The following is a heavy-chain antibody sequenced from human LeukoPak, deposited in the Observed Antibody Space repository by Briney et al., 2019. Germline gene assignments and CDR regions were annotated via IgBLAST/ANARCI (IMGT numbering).Heavy chain of an antibody. Sequence: GGSLRLSCAASGFTFSSYAMSWVRQAPGKGLEWVSAISGSGGSTYYADSVKGRFTISRDSSKNTLYLQMNSLRAEDTAVYYCAKGRYSSSSEPADYWGQGTLVTVSS. D-gene: IGHD6-6*01. J-gene: IGHJ4*02. CDR2: ISGSGGST. CDR1: GFTFSSYA. V-gene: IGHV3-23*01. CDR3: AKGRYSSSSEPADY.